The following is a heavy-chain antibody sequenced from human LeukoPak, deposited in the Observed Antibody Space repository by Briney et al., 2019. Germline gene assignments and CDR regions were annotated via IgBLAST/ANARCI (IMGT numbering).Heavy chain of an antibody. CDR1: GFTFSNYG. D-gene: IGHD6-6*01. V-gene: IGHV3-23*01. CDR3: ANTHCDSSPIVWNF. J-gene: IGHJ4*02. Sequence: GGSLRLSCIASGFTFSNYGMSWVRQAPGKGLEWVSGLSDAGIRILYSDSVRGRFTVSRDNSKNTLYLQMDSLRAEDTAVYYCANTHCDSSPIVWNFWGQGTLVTVSS. CDR2: LSDAGIRI.